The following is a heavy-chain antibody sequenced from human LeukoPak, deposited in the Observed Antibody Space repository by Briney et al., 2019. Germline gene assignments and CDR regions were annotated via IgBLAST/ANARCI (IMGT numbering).Heavy chain of an antibody. V-gene: IGHV3-53*01. CDR2: IYSGATT. Sequence: GGSLRLSCAASGFTVSTKYMNWVRQAPGKGLEWVSIIYSGATTYYADSVKGRFTVSRDTSKNTLSLQMNSLRAEDTAVYFCARVGDHFHWNLDLWGRGTLVSVSS. D-gene: IGHD3-3*02. J-gene: IGHJ2*01. CDR1: GFTVSTKY. CDR3: ARVGDHFHWNLDL.